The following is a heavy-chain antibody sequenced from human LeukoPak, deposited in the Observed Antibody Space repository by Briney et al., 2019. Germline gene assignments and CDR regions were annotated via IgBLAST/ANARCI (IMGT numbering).Heavy chain of an antibody. Sequence: GGSLRLSCAASGFTLSSYWMHWVRQAPGKGLVWVSRINNDGSSTSYAASVKGRFTISRDNAKNTLYLQMNSLRDEDTAVYYCAKGGTVLFDYWGQGTLVTVSS. CDR3: AKGGTVLFDY. V-gene: IGHV3-74*01. J-gene: IGHJ4*02. CDR2: INNDGSST. D-gene: IGHD3-16*01. CDR1: GFTLSSYW.